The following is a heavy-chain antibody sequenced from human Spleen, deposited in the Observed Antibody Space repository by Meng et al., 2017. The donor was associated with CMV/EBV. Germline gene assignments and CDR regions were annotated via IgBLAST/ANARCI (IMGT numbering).Heavy chain of an antibody. Sequence: CKESGYTFTNYFMHWGRQAHGQEFVWMGIIKPSGGATSYAQNFQGRVTVTRDTSTSTVYMELSSLTSEDTAVYYCATAWPGPAAILDWGQGTLVTVSS. J-gene: IGHJ4*02. V-gene: IGHV1-46*01. CDR3: ATAWPGPAAILD. CDR1: GYTFTNYF. D-gene: IGHD2-2*02. CDR2: IKPSGGAT.